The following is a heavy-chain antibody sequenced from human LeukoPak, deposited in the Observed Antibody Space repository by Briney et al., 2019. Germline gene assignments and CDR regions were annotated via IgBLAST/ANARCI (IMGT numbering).Heavy chain of an antibody. J-gene: IGHJ6*02. D-gene: IGHD2-2*01. CDR2: INPNSGGT. CDR3: ARTYCSSTSCYLRGDYYYYYYGMDV. CDR1: GYTFTGYY. V-gene: IGHV1-2*02. Sequence: ASVKVSCKASGYTFTGYYMYWVRQAPGQGLEWMGWINPNSGGTNYAQKFQGRVTMTRDTSISTAYMELSRLRSDDTAVYYCARTYCSSTSCYLRGDYYYYYYGMDVWGQGTTVTVSS.